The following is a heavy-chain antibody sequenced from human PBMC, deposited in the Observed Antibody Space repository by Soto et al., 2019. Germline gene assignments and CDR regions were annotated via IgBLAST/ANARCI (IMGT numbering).Heavy chain of an antibody. V-gene: IGHV3-21*01. CDR3: AAQTQVTRNGEYFQH. J-gene: IGHJ1*01. CDR2: ISSNSIYI. D-gene: IGHD3-10*01. Sequence: GGSLRLSCAASGFTFSSYSMNWVRQAPGKGLERVSSISSNSIYIYHADSVTGRFATSRDNAKNSLFLQMNSLRAEDTAVYYCAAQTQVTRNGEYFQHWGQGALVTVSS. CDR1: GFTFSSYS.